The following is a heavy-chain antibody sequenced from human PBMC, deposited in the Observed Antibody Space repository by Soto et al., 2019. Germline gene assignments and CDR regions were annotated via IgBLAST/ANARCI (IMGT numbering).Heavy chain of an antibody. J-gene: IGHJ4*02. CDR1: GGSIRSGSYY. CDR2: IYYAGTT. V-gene: IGHV4-61*01. CDR3: ARLGAYYQALDS. D-gene: IGHD3-22*01. Sequence: SETLSLTCTVSGGSIRSGSYYWSWIRQPPGKGLEWIGYIYYAGTTNYNPSLKSRVTISLDTSQNEFSLKLSSVTAADTAVYYCARLGAYYQALDSWGRGTLVTVSS.